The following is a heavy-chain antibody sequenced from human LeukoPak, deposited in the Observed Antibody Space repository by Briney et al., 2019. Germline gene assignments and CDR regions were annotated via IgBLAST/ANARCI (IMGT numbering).Heavy chain of an antibody. V-gene: IGHV3-48*04. CDR3: ARGDIVLMVS. CDR1: GFTLSSYS. Sequence: PGGSLRLSCAASGFTLSSYSMNWVRQAPGKGLEWVSYISGSSSTIYYADSVKGRFTISRDNAKNTLYLQMNSLRAEDTAVYYCARGDIVLMVSWGQGTLVTVSS. D-gene: IGHD2-8*01. J-gene: IGHJ5*02. CDR2: ISGSSSTI.